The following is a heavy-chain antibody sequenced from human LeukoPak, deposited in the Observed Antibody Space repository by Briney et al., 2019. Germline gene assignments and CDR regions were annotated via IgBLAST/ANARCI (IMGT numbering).Heavy chain of an antibody. CDR1: GGSISSYY. V-gene: IGHV4-4*07. CDR2: IYTSGST. J-gene: IGHJ4*02. D-gene: IGHD3-3*01. Sequence: SGTLSLTCTVSGGSISSYYWSWIRQPAGKGLEWIGRIYTSGSTNYNPSLKSRVTMSVDTSKNQFSLKLSSVTAADTAVYYCARDKGVDYDFWSGYYSRFDYWGQGTLVTVSS. CDR3: ARDKGVDYDFWSGYYSRFDY.